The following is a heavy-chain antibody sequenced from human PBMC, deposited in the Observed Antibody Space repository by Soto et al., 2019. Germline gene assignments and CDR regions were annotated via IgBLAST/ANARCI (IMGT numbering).Heavy chain of an antibody. CDR2: ISGSSDTI. Sequence: GGSLRLSCAASGFTLSSYNMNWVRQAPGKGLEWVSYISGSSDTIYYADSVKGRFTISRDNAKNSLYLQMDSLRDEDTAVYYCARDHGGSTWFVGIYYYFGVDVWGQGTTVTAS. CDR3: ARDHGGSTWFVGIYYYFGVDV. D-gene: IGHD6-13*01. CDR1: GFTLSSYN. V-gene: IGHV3-48*02. J-gene: IGHJ6*02.